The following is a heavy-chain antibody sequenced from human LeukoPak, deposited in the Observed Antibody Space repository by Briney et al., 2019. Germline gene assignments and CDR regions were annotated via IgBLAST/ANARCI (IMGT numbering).Heavy chain of an antibody. CDR2: IYHSGST. V-gene: IGHV4-38-2*02. Sequence: PSETLSLTCTVSGYSISSAYSWGWIRQPPGKGLEWIGHIYHSGSTYYNPSLQSRVSISVDTSKNQFSLNLSSVTAADTAVYYCATSVAYDILTGWAFDYWGQGTLVTVSS. CDR1: GYSISSAYS. CDR3: ATSVAYDILTGWAFDY. J-gene: IGHJ4*02. D-gene: IGHD3-9*01.